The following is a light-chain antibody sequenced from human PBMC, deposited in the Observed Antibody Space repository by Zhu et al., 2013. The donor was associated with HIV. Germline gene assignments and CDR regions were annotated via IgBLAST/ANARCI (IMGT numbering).Light chain of an antibody. Sequence: EIVMTQSPATLYVSPGERATLSCRASQNINSNLAWYQQKPGQAPRFLIYYSSTRATGVPARFSGSGTGTEFTLTISSLQSEDFAIYYCQQFHNWPRTFGQGTRLEFK. CDR3: QQFHNWPRT. V-gene: IGKV3-15*01. J-gene: IGKJ1*01. CDR2: YSS. CDR1: QNINSN.